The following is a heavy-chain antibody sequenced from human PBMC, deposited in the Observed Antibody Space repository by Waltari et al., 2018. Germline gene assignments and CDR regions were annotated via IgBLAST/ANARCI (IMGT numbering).Heavy chain of an antibody. D-gene: IGHD4-17*01. CDR1: GGSFSGYY. CDR2: INHSGST. J-gene: IGHJ5*02. Sequence: QVQLQQWGAGLLKPSETLSLTCAVYGGSFSGYYWSWIRQPPGKGLEWIGEINHSGSTNYNPSLKSRVTISVDTSKNQFSLKLSSVTAADTAVYYCARVGDGDYGWFDPWGQGTLVIVSS. V-gene: IGHV4-34*01. CDR3: ARVGDGDYGWFDP.